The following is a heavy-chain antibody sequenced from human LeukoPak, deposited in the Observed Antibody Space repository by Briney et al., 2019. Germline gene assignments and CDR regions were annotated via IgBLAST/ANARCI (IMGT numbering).Heavy chain of an antibody. CDR1: GGSFSGYY. D-gene: IGHD6-13*01. CDR2: INHSGST. CDR3: ARGGSSSWYFSWFDP. V-gene: IGHV4-34*01. J-gene: IGHJ5*02. Sequence: SETLSLTCAVYGGSFSGYYWSWIRQPPGKGLERIGEINHSGSTNYNPSLKSRVTISVGTSKNQFSLKLSSVTAADTAVYYCARGGSSSWYFSWFDPWGQGTLVTVSS.